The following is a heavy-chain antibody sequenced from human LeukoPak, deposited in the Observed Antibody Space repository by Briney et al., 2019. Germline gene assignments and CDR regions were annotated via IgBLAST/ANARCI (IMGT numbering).Heavy chain of an antibody. CDR2: IYSGGST. CDR1: GVTISNNY. Sequence: GGSLRLSCAASGVTISNNYRSWVRQAPGKGLEWVAGIYSGGSTYYADSVKGRVTISRDNSKNTLYLQMNSLRAEDTAVYYCERADCSGTSCYNIYSFDYWGQGTLVTVSS. J-gene: IGHJ4*02. CDR3: ERADCSGTSCYNIYSFDY. D-gene: IGHD2-15*01. V-gene: IGHV3-53*01.